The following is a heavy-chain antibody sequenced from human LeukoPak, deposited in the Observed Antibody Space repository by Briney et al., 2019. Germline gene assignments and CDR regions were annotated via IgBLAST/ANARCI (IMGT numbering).Heavy chain of an antibody. J-gene: IGHJ3*02. D-gene: IGHD3-22*01. CDR1: GFTFSSYA. CDR3: ARDGFSSGYPYDAFDI. CDR2: IIVSGGST. V-gene: IGHV3-23*01. Sequence: PGGSLRLSCAASGFTFSSYAMRWVRQAPGKGLEWVSAIIVSGGSTYYADSVKGRFTISRDNSKNTLYLQMNSLRAEDTAVYYCARDGFSSGYPYDAFDIWGQGTMVTVPS.